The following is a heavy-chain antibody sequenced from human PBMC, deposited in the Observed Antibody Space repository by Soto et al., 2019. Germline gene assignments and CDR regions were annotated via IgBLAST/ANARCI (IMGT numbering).Heavy chain of an antibody. CDR1: GGTFSSHG. Sequence: ASVKVSCKASGGTFSSHGISWVRQAPGQGLEWMGWISAYNGNTNYAQKLQGRVTMTTDTSTSTAYMELRSLRSDDTAVYYCARGSSLNYYGMDVWGQGTTVTVSS. D-gene: IGHD1-26*01. CDR3: ARGSSLNYYGMDV. CDR2: ISAYNGNT. V-gene: IGHV1-18*04. J-gene: IGHJ6*02.